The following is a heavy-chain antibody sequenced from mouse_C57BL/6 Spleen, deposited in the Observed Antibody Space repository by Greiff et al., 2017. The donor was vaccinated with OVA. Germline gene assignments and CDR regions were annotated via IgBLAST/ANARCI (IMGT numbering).Heavy chain of an antibody. CDR2: FHPYNDDT. J-gene: IGHJ3*01. V-gene: IGHV1-47*01. D-gene: IGHD2-4*01. CDR3: ARGDYDEGSFAY. Sequence: QVQLKESGAELVKPGASVKMSCKASGYTFTTYPIEWMKQNHGKSLEWIGNFHPYNDDTKYNEKFKGKATLTVEKSSSTVYLELSRLTSDDSAVYYCARGDYDEGSFAYWGQGTLVTVSA. CDR1: GYTFTTYP.